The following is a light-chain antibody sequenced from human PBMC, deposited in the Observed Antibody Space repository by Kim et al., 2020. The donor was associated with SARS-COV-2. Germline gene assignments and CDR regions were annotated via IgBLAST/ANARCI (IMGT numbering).Light chain of an antibody. CDR3: CSYAGTTWVV. CDR2: DVT. J-gene: IGLJ3*02. Sequence: GQSVTISCTGTSSDVGGYNYVSWYQQHPGKAPRLMIYDVTKRPSWVPDRFSGSKSGNTASLTISGLQAEDEADYYCCSYAGTTWVVFGGGTQLTVL. V-gene: IGLV2-11*03. CDR1: SSDVGGYNY.